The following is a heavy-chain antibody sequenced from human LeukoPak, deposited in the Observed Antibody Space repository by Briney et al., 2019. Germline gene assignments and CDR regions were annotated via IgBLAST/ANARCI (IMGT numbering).Heavy chain of an antibody. J-gene: IGHJ4*02. V-gene: IGHV4-38-2*02. CDR2: IYYSGST. Sequence: SETLSLTCTVSGYSISSGYYWGWIRQAPGKGLEWIGSIYYSGSTYYNPSLKSRVTISVDTSKNQFSLKLSSVTAADTAVYYCARDIRLGELSFPNYYFDYWGQGTLVTVSS. D-gene: IGHD3-16*02. CDR1: GYSISSGYY. CDR3: ARDIRLGELSFPNYYFDY.